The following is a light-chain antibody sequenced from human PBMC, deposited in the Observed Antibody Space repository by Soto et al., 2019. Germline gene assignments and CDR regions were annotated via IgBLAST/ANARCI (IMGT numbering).Light chain of an antibody. Sequence: QSLLTQPASVSGSPGQSITISCTGTSSTVGGFNVVSWCQQHPGKGPEVIIYEGIKRPSPVYNRSSGATSGSTATLTFSGLQAEDEADYYFSSYVGATIYVFGTGPKVTVL. V-gene: IGLV2-23*01. CDR1: SSTVGGFNV. J-gene: IGLJ1*01. CDR3: SSYVGATIYV. CDR2: EGI.